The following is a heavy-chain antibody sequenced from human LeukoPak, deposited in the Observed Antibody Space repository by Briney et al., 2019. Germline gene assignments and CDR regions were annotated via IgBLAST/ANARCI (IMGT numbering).Heavy chain of an antibody. J-gene: IGHJ4*02. CDR2: INSDGSRT. Sequence: PGGSLRLSCAASGFTFSSSWMHWVRQVPGKGLVWVSRINSDGSRTSYADSVKGRFTISRDNAKNTLYLQMNSLRAEDTAVYYCARDVGSVGAVYNYWGQGTLVTVSS. CDR3: ARDVGSVGAVYNY. V-gene: IGHV3-74*01. CDR1: GFTFSSSW. D-gene: IGHD1-26*01.